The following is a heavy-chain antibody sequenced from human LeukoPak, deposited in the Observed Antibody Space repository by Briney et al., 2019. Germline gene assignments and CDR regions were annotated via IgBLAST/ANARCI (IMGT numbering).Heavy chain of an antibody. D-gene: IGHD6-19*01. V-gene: IGHV3-30*18. CDR1: GFTVSSNY. Sequence: PGGSLRLSCAASGFTVSSNYMHWVRQAPGKGLEWVAVISYDGSNKYYADSVKGRFTISRDNSKNTLYLQMNSLRAEDTAVYYCAKGRIAVAGLLGYWGQGTLVTVSS. CDR2: ISYDGSNK. CDR3: AKGRIAVAGLLGY. J-gene: IGHJ4*02.